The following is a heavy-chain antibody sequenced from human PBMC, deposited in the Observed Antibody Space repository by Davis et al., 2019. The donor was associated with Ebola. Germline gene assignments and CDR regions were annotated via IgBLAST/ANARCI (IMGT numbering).Heavy chain of an antibody. J-gene: IGHJ4*02. CDR1: GYDFYGYW. Sequence: GESLKISCKGSGYDFYGYWIGWVRQVPGKGLEWMGIMYPDDSQTRYSPSFQGQVTISADKSISTAYLQWSSLKASDTAMYYCASSLYYYGSGYDYWGQGTLVTVSS. CDR2: MYPDDSQT. V-gene: IGHV5-51*01. CDR3: ASSLYYYGSGYDY. D-gene: IGHD3-10*01.